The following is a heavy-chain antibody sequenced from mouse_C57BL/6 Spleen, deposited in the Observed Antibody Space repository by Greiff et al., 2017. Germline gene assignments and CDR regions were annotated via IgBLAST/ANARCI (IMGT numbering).Heavy chain of an antibody. CDR2: IYPSDSDT. V-gene: IGHV1-61*01. D-gene: IGHD4-1*01. J-gene: IGHJ1*03. Sequence: QVQLKQPGAELVRPGSSVQLSCKASGYTFTSYWMDWVKQRPGHGLAWIGNIYPSDSDTHYNQKLKDKATLTVDKSSSTAYMQLSSLTSEDSAVYYCAREGLGRYFDVWGTGTTVTVSS. CDR3: AREGLGRYFDV. CDR1: GYTFTSYW.